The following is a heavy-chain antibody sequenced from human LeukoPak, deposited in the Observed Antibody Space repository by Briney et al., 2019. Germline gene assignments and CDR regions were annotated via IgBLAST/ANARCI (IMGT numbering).Heavy chain of an antibody. CDR1: GYSICSGYY. J-gene: IGHJ4*02. Sequence: SETLSLTCAVSGYSICSGYYWGWIRQPPGKGLEWIGSIYHSGSTYYNPSLKSRVTISVDTSKNQFSLKLSSVTAADTAVYYCARLRIGYCSSTSCSPEYDYWGQGTLVTVSS. CDR2: IYHSGST. V-gene: IGHV4-38-2*01. D-gene: IGHD2-2*01. CDR3: ARLRIGYCSSTSCSPEYDY.